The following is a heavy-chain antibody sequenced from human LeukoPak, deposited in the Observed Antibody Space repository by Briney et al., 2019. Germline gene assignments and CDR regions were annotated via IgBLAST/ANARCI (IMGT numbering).Heavy chain of an antibody. J-gene: IGHJ3*02. CDR1: GYTFTSYG. Sequence: ASVKVSCKASGYTFTSYGISWVRQAPGQGLEWMGWISAYNGNTNYAQKLQGRVTITRNTSISTAYMELSSLRSEDTAVYYCARGSRPRHAFDIWGQGTMVTVSS. CDR2: ISAYNGNT. CDR3: ARGSRPRHAFDI. V-gene: IGHV1-18*01.